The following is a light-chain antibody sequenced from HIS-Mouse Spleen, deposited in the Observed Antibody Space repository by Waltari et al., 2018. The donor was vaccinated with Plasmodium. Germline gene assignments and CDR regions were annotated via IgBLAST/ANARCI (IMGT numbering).Light chain of an antibody. V-gene: IGLV5-45*03. Sequence: QAVLTQPSSLSASPGASASLTCTLRSGINVGTYRISWYQQKPGSPPQYLLRYKSDSDKQLGSGGPSRVSGSKDASANAGILLISGLQSEDEADYYCMIWHSSAWVFGGGTKLTVL. CDR2: YKSDSDK. J-gene: IGLJ3*02. CDR1: SGINVGTYR. CDR3: MIWHSSAWV.